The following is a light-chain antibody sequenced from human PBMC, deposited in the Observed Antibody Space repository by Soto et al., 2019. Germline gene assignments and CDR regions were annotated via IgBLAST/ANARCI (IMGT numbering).Light chain of an antibody. Sequence: DIQLTQSQSFLSASVGDRVTITCRTSQDISSYLAWYQQKPGKAPQLLISAASTLQSGVPSRFSGSGSGTEFTLTISSLQPEDFATYYCQQLKSYPLSFGGGTKVEI. CDR3: QQLKSYPLS. J-gene: IGKJ4*01. CDR2: AAS. CDR1: QDISSY. V-gene: IGKV1-9*01.